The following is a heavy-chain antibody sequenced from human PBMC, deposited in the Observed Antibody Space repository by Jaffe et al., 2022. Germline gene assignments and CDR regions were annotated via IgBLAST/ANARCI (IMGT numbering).Heavy chain of an antibody. CDR1: GGSISSGSYY. Sequence: QVQLQESGPGLVKPSQTLSLTCTVSGGSISSGSYYWSWIRQPAGKGLEWIGRIYTSGSTNYNPSLKSRVTISVDTSKNQFSLKLSSVTAADTAVYYCARASPYCSSTSCYASDYYYYYMDVWGKGTTVTVSS. CDR3: ARASPYCSSTSCYASDYYYYYMDV. D-gene: IGHD2-2*01. J-gene: IGHJ6*03. V-gene: IGHV4-61*02. CDR2: IYTSGST.